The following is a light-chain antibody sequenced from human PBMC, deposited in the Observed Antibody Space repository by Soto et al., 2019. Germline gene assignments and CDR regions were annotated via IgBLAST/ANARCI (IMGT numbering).Light chain of an antibody. J-gene: IGKJ2*01. CDR1: QSVSSSY. Sequence: EIVLTQSPGTLSLSPGERATLSCRASQSVSSSYLAWYQQKPGQAPRLLIYGASSRATGIPDRFSGRGSGTNFIITSNRLEHEDFAVYYCQQYGSSGYTFGQGTKLEIK. CDR3: QQYGSSGYT. CDR2: GAS. V-gene: IGKV3-20*01.